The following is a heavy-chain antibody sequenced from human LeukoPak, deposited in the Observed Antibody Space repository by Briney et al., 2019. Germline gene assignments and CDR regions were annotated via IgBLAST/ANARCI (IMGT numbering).Heavy chain of an antibody. J-gene: IGHJ4*02. D-gene: IGHD3-10*01. Sequence: SETLSLTCTVSGDSISSGNYYWSWIRQPAGKGLEWIGRIYTSGSTNYNPSLKSRVSISVDTSKNQLSLKLSSVTAADTAVYYCARHYMDGSGSYFSPLGYWGQGILVTVSS. CDR1: GDSISSGNYY. CDR2: IYTSGST. CDR3: ARHYMDGSGSYFSPLGY. V-gene: IGHV4-61*02.